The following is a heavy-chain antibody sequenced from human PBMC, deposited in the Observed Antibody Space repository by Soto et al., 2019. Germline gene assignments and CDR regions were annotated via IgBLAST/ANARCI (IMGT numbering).Heavy chain of an antibody. V-gene: IGHV3-23*01. D-gene: IGHD4-17*01. Sequence: GGSLRLSCAASGFTFSSYAMSWVRQAPGKGLEWVSAISGSGGSTYYADSVKGRFTISRDNSKNTLYLQMNSLRAEDTAVYYCAKGNEGSYGDYGGQLGYFQHWGQGTLVTVSS. CDR2: ISGSGGST. CDR1: GFTFSSYA. J-gene: IGHJ1*01. CDR3: AKGNEGSYGDYGGQLGYFQH.